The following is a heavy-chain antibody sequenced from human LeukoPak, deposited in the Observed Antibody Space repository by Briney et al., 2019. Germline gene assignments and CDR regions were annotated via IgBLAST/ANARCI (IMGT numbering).Heavy chain of an antibody. CDR1: GYTFTGYY. V-gene: IGHV1-2*02. CDR2: INPNSGGT. J-gene: IGHJ6*03. CDR3: AGGIAVARHYYYYYMDV. Sequence: ASVKVSCKASGYTFTGYYMHWVRQAPGQGLEWMGWINPNSGGTNYAQKFQGRVTMTRDTSISTAYMELSRLRSEDTAVYYCAGGIAVARHYYYYYMDVWGKGTTVTVSS. D-gene: IGHD6-19*01.